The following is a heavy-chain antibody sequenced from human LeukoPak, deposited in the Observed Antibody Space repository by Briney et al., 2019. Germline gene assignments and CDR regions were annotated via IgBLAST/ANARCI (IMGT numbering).Heavy chain of an antibody. CDR1: AGSFSGYY. CDR3: ARGWGYGSGRTNFDY. CDR2: INHSGST. J-gene: IGHJ4*02. D-gene: IGHD3-10*01. Sequence: SETLSLTCAVYAGSFSGYYWSWIRQPPGKGLEWNGEINHSGSTNYNPSLKRRSTISVDTSKNQFSLKLSSVTAADTAVYYCARGWGYGSGRTNFDYWGQGTLVTVSS. V-gene: IGHV4-34*01.